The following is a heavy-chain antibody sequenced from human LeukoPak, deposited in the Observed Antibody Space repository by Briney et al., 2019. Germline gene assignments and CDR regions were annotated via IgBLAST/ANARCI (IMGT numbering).Heavy chain of an antibody. J-gene: IGHJ3*02. D-gene: IGHD3-9*01. CDR3: ARDGYIDYDILTGYYKDAFDI. V-gene: IGHV3-30*03. Sequence: GGSLRLSGAASGFTFSSYGMHWVRQAPGKGLECVAVISYDGSNKYYADSVKGRFTISRDNAKNSLYLQMNSLRAEDTAVYYCARDGYIDYDILTGYYKDAFDIWGQGTMVTVSS. CDR2: ISYDGSNK. CDR1: GFTFSSYG.